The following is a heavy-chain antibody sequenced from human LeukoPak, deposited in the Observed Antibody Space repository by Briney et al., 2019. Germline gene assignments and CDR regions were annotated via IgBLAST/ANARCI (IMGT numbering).Heavy chain of an antibody. V-gene: IGHV3-23*01. CDR1: GFTFINHA. D-gene: IGHD3-10*01. CDR3: AKRGFTYYYGSGSPNWFDP. Sequence: GWPLRFSCAASGFTFINHAMTQLRQAPGKGLEWVPGISASGGSTYYVDSVKGRFTISRDNSKNTLYLQMNSLRAEDTAVYYCAKRGFTYYYGSGSPNWFDPWGQGTLVTVSS. J-gene: IGHJ5*02. CDR2: ISASGGST.